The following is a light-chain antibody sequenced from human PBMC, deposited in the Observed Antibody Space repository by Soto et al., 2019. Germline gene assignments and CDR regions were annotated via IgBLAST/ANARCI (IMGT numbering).Light chain of an antibody. Sequence: DIQMTQSPSSVSASVGDSVTITCRASQGVSDWVAWYQQKPGEAPKLLIYGSSSLLSGVPSRFSGTRSGTDFTLTISSLQPEDFATYYCQQRSDWLPVTFGQGTRLEI. V-gene: IGKV1-12*01. CDR1: QGVSDW. CDR2: GSS. J-gene: IGKJ5*01. CDR3: QQRSDWLPVT.